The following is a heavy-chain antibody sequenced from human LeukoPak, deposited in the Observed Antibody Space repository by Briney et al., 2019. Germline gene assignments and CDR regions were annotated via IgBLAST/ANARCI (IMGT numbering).Heavy chain of an antibody. CDR2: ISSLSGTI. Sequence: GGSLRLSCAASGFTFSSYSMNWVRQAPGEGLEWVSYISSLSGTIYYADSVKGRFTISRDNSKNTLYLQMNSLRAEDTAVYYCARADYSYGDAFDIWGQGTMVTVSS. J-gene: IGHJ3*02. CDR1: GFTFSSYS. CDR3: ARADYSYGDAFDI. V-gene: IGHV3-48*01. D-gene: IGHD5-18*01.